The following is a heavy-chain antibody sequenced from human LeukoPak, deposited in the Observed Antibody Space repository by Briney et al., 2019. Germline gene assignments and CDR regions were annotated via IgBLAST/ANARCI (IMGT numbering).Heavy chain of an antibody. CDR3: ASDRGYGFDI. CDR2: IYSDGSGR. J-gene: IGHJ3*02. CDR1: GFTFSSYR. Sequence: PGGSLRLSCAASGFTFSSYRMNWVRQAPGKGLVWVSRIYSDGSGRTYADSVQGRLTISRDNAKNTLYLQMNSLRAEDTAVYYCASDRGYGFDIWGQGTMVTVSS. V-gene: IGHV3-74*01. D-gene: IGHD3-16*01.